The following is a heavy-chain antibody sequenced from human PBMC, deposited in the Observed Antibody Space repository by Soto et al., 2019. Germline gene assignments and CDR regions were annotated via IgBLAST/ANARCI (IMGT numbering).Heavy chain of an antibody. J-gene: IGHJ5*02. Sequence: EVQLVESGGGLVQPGGSLRLSCAASGFTFSSYSMNWVRQAPGKGLEWVSYISSSRRTIYYADSVKGRFTISRDNAKNSLYLQMNSRRDEDTAVYYCARGQRMTIFGVVITPRNWFDPWGQGTLVTVS. CDR3: ARGQRMTIFGVVITPRNWFDP. D-gene: IGHD3-3*01. CDR1: GFTFSSYS. V-gene: IGHV3-48*02. CDR2: ISSSRRTI.